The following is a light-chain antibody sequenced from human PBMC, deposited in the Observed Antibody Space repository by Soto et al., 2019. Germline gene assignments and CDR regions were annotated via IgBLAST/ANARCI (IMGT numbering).Light chain of an antibody. J-gene: IGLJ1*01. CDR2: SNN. Sequence: QSVLTEPPWASGSPGQMVTTSCYGSSSNIGSNTVNWYQQLPGTAPKLLIYSNNQRPSGVPDRFSGSKSGTSASLAISGLQSDDEADYYCAAWDDSLNGYVFGTGTKVTVL. CDR3: AAWDDSLNGYV. CDR1: SSNIGSNT. V-gene: IGLV1-44*01.